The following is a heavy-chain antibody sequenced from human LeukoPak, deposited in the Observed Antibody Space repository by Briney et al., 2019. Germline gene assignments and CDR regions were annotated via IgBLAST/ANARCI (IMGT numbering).Heavy chain of an antibody. Sequence: SVKVSCKASGGTFISYAMSWVGQAPGQGREWMGGIINIFGTENYVQKFQGRVTITTDESTSTAYMELSSLRSEDTAVYYCASMVVAATKRAGYFDYWGQGTLVTVSS. D-gene: IGHD2-15*01. CDR3: ASMVVAATKRAGYFDY. CDR2: IINIFGTE. J-gene: IGHJ4*02. V-gene: IGHV1-69*05. CDR1: GGTFISYA.